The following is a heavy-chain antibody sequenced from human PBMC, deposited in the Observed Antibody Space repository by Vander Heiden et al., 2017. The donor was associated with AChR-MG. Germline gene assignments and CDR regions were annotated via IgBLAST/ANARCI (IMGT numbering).Heavy chain of an antibody. CDR2: ISSSSSYI. D-gene: IGHD5-18*01. Sequence: EVQLVESGGGLVKPGGSLRLSCAASGFTFSSYSMNWVRQAPGKGLEWVSSISSSSSYIYYADSVKGRFTISRDNAKNSLYLQMNSLRAEDTAVYYCARDGSYGSLHRVINYYYYYYMDVWGKGTTVTVSS. CDR3: ARDGSYGSLHRVINYYYYYYMDV. V-gene: IGHV3-21*01. CDR1: GFTFSSYS. J-gene: IGHJ6*03.